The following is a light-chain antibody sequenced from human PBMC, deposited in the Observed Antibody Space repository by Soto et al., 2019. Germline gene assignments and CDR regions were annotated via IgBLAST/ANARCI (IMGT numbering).Light chain of an antibody. J-gene: IGLJ2*01. CDR1: SGSIASKY. Sequence: NFMLTQPHSVSESPGKTVTISCTRNSGSIASKYVQWYQQRPGSSPTIVIYEDDQRPSGVPDRFSGSIDYSSNSASLTISGLKTDDEADYYCQSHDNTYVIFGGGTKLTVL. CDR2: EDD. V-gene: IGLV6-57*01. CDR3: QSHDNTYVI.